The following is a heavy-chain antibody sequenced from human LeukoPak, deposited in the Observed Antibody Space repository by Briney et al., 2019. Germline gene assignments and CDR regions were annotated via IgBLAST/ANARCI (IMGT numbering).Heavy chain of an antibody. CDR3: ARVRRYNWNTNWFDP. D-gene: IGHD1/OR15-1a*01. Sequence: ASVKVSCKASGGTFSSYAISWVRQAPGQGLEWMGWINPNSGGTNYAQKFQGRVTMTRDTSISTAYMELSRLRSDDTAVYYCARVRRYNWNTNWFDPWGQGTLVTVSS. J-gene: IGHJ5*02. V-gene: IGHV1-2*02. CDR2: INPNSGGT. CDR1: GGTFSSYA.